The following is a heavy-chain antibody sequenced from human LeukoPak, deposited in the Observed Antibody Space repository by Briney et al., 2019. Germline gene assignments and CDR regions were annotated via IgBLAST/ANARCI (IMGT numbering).Heavy chain of an antibody. V-gene: IGHV3-7*01. D-gene: IGHD2-21*01. CDR3: ARYCGGDCYGMDV. CDR2: IKQDGSEK. CDR1: EFTFSSYW. Sequence: LGGSLRLSCTASEFTFSSYWMSWVRQAPGKGLEWVANIKQDGSEKDYVDSVKGRFTISRDNAKNSLYLQMNNLRAEDTAVYYCARYCGGDCYGMDVWGQGTTVTVSS. J-gene: IGHJ6*02.